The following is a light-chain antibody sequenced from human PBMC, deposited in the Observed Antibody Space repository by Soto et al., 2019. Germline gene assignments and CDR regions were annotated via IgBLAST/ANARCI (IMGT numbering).Light chain of an antibody. CDR2: DAS. J-gene: IGKJ1*01. V-gene: IGKV1-5*01. CDR1: QSISSF. Sequence: DLPITQSPSTLSASVGARVTITCRASQSISSFVAWYHQKPGTAPKLLIYDASSLESGVPSRFRAIGSGTEFTLNIRRLKPDDGETYEGQQYKSYSWTFGQGTKVDIK. CDR3: QQYKSYSWT.